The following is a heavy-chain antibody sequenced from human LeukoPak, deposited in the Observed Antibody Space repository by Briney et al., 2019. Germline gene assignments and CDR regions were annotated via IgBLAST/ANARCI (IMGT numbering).Heavy chain of an antibody. D-gene: IGHD2-15*01. CDR1: GITVSSNY. J-gene: IGHJ4*02. Sequence: TGGSLRLSCGISGITVSSNYMSWVRQAPGKGLEWISVICRGGDTYYADSVKGRFTISRDTSSNTVFLQLTGLRAEDTAVYYCTREDIKESYTADWGQGTLVTVSS. V-gene: IGHV3-53*01. CDR2: ICRGGDT. CDR3: TREDIKESYTAD.